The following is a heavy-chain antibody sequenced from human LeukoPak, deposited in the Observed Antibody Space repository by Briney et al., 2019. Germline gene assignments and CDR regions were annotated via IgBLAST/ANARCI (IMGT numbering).Heavy chain of an antibody. CDR1: GFTFTTYR. J-gene: IGHJ4*02. V-gene: IGHV3-21*01. Sequence: PGRSLRLSCAASGFTFTTYRMNWVRQAPGKGLEWVSCISPSSSFIYYADSVKGRFTISRDNAKNSVYLQMNSLRAEDTAVYYCARGGPVDDYGDFPTLDYWGQGALVTVSS. D-gene: IGHD4-17*01. CDR3: ARGGPVDDYGDFPTLDY. CDR2: ISPSSSFI.